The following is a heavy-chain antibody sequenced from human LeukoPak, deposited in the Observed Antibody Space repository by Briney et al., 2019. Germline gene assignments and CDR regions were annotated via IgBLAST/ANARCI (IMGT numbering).Heavy chain of an antibody. Sequence: SVKVSCKASGGSFSTSGFSWVRQAPGQGLEWMGGVIPIYGTPSYAQKFQGRVTITTDESTSTAYMELCSLRSEDTAVYYCARDHWGIVENGYDYFYYDMDVWGQGTTVTVSS. CDR2: VIPIYGTP. CDR3: ARDHWGIVENGYDYFYYDMDV. CDR1: GGSFSTSG. D-gene: IGHD7-27*01. V-gene: IGHV1-69*05. J-gene: IGHJ6*02.